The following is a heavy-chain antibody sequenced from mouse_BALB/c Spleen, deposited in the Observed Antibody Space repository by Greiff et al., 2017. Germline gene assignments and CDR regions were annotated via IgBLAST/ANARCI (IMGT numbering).Heavy chain of an antibody. J-gene: IGHJ4*01. V-gene: IGHV1-7*01. D-gene: IGHD1-2*01. CDR3: ARFITKFYAMDY. CDR2: INPSTGYT. Sequence: VQLQQSGAELAKPGASVKMSCKASGYTFTSYWMHWVKQRPGQGLEWIGYINPSTGYTEYNQKFKDKATLTADKSSSTAYMQLSSLTSEDSAVYYCARFITKFYAMDYWAQGTSVTVSS. CDR1: GYTFTSYW.